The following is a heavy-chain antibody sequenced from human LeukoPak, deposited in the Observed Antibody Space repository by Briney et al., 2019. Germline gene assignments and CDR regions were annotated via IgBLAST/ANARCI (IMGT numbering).Heavy chain of an antibody. Sequence: ASVKVSCKASGYTFTSYAMHWVRQAPGQRLEWMGWINAGNGNTKYSQKFQGRVTITRDTSASTAYMELSSLRSEDTAVYYCARDRRYCSSTSCHSNTLWFDPWGQGTLVTVSS. CDR3: ARDRRYCSSTSCHSNTLWFDP. J-gene: IGHJ5*02. V-gene: IGHV1-3*01. D-gene: IGHD2-2*01. CDR2: INAGNGNT. CDR1: GYTFTSYA.